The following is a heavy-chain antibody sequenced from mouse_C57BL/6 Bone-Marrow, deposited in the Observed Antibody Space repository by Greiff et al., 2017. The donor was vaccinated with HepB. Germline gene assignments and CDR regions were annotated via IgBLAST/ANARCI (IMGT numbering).Heavy chain of an antibody. V-gene: IGHV1-31*01. J-gene: IGHJ3*01. CDR2: IYPYNGVS. CDR3: ARFLYGSRRAWFAY. D-gene: IGHD1-1*01. Sequence: VQLKESGPELVKPGASVKISCKASGYSFTGYYMHWVKQSHGNILDWIGYIYPYNGVSSYNQKFKGKATLTVDKSSSTAYMELRSLTSEDSAVYYCARFLYGSRRAWFAYWGQGTLVTVSA. CDR1: GYSFTGYY.